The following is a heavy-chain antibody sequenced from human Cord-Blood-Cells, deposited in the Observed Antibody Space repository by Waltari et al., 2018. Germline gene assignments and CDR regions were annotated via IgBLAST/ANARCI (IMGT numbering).Heavy chain of an antibody. D-gene: IGHD2-21*02. Sequence: EVQLVESGGGLVQPGRSLRLSCAASGFTFDDYAMHWVRQAPGKGLGWVSGISWNSGSIGYADSVKGRFTISRDNAKNSLYLQMNSLRAEDTALYYCAKVLSSRVGVTNAFDIWGQGTMVTVSS. CDR3: AKVLSSRVGVTNAFDI. J-gene: IGHJ3*02. CDR2: ISWNSGSI. V-gene: IGHV3-9*01. CDR1: GFTFDDYA.